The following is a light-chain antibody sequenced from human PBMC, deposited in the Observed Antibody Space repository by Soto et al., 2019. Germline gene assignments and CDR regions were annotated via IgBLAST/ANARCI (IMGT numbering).Light chain of an antibody. CDR1: QTVRNNY. Sequence: EIVLTQSPCTLSLSLGERATLSCRASQTVRNNYLAWYQQKPGQAPSLLIYDASSRATGIPDRFSGGGSGTDFTLNISRLEPEDFAVYYCQHHGDLIGFGGGTKVDIK. V-gene: IGKV3D-20*02. CDR3: QHHGDLIG. J-gene: IGKJ4*01. CDR2: DAS.